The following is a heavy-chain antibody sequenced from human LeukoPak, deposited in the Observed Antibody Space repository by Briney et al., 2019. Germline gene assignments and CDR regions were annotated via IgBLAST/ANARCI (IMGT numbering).Heavy chain of an antibody. J-gene: IGHJ5*02. Sequence: EASVKVSCKASGYTFTSYGISWVRQAPGQGFEWMGWISAYNGNTNYAQKLQGRVTMTTDTSTSTAYMELRSLRSDDTAVYYCARYSSSWYSGWFDPWGQGTLVTVSS. CDR3: ARYSSSWYSGWFDP. CDR1: GYTFTSYG. D-gene: IGHD6-13*01. CDR2: ISAYNGNT. V-gene: IGHV1-18*01.